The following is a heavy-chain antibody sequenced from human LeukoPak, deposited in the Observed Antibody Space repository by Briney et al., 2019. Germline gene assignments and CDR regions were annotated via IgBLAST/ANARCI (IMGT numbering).Heavy chain of an antibody. CDR3: ATWYNYYDSSGYYY. D-gene: IGHD3-22*01. V-gene: IGHV3-30*04. Sequence: GGSLRLSCAGSGFTVSRFPMHWVRQAPGKGLEWVAVISSDGSNKYYADSVKGRFTISRDNSKNTLYLQMNSLRVEDTAMYYCATWYNYYDSSGYYYWGQGTLVTVSS. J-gene: IGHJ4*02. CDR2: ISSDGSNK. CDR1: GFTVSRFP.